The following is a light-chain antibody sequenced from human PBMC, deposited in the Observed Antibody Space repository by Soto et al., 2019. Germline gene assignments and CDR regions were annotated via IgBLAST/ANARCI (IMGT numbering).Light chain of an antibody. CDR1: QSVNSY. J-gene: IGKJ4*01. CDR2: GAS. CDR3: QQYNQWPLT. V-gene: IGKV3-15*01. Sequence: ETVMTQSPATLSVSPGARATLSCRAGQSVNSYLAWYQHKPGQAPRLLIRGASARATGIPARFSGSGSGREFTLTIGCLQTEEFEVYYCQQYNQWPLTFGGGTKVEI.